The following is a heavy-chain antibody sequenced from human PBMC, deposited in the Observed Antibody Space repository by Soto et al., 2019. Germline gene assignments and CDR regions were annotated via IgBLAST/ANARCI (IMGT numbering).Heavy chain of an antibody. CDR1: GYSFTSYW. Sequence: GESLKISCKGSGYSFTSYWIGWARQMPGKGLEWMGIIYPGDSDTRYSPSFQGQVTISADKSISTAYLQWSSLKASDTAMYYCARARQYYYDSSGADYWGQGTLVTVSS. V-gene: IGHV5-51*01. J-gene: IGHJ4*02. CDR3: ARARQYYYDSSGADY. D-gene: IGHD3-22*01. CDR2: IYPGDSDT.